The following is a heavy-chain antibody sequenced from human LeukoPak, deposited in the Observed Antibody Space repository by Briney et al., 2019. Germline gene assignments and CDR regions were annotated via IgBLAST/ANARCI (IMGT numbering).Heavy chain of an antibody. Sequence: PGGSLRLSCAASGFTFGNHWMTWVRQAPGKGLEWVATIKEDGSEKYCVDSVKGRFTISRDNAKSSLYLQMNSLRAEDMALYYCARGSGWFLYWGQGTLVTVSS. D-gene: IGHD6-19*01. CDR2: IKEDGSEK. CDR3: ARGSGWFLY. V-gene: IGHV3-7*04. CDR1: GFTFGNHW. J-gene: IGHJ4*02.